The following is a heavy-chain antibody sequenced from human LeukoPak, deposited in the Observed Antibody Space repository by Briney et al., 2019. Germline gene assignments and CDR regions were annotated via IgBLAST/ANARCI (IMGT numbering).Heavy chain of an antibody. CDR2: INHSGST. Sequence: PSETLSLTCTVSGGSISSYYWSWIRQPPGKGLEWIGEINHSGSTNYNPSLKSRVTISVDTSKNQFSLKLSSVTAADTAVYYCARGPDYYDWGYYYGMDVWGQGTTVTVSS. D-gene: IGHD3-16*01. V-gene: IGHV4-34*01. CDR1: GGSISSYY. CDR3: ARGPDYYDWGYYYGMDV. J-gene: IGHJ6*02.